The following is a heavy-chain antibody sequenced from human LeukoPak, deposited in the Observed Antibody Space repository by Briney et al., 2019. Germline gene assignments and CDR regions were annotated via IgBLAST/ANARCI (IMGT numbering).Heavy chain of an antibody. Sequence: GGSLRLSCAASGFTVSSNYMSWVRQAPGKGLEWVSVIYSGGSTYYADSVKGRFTIPRDNSKNTLYLQMNSLRAEDTAVYYCARDYYGSGSYYNFYYGMDVWGQGTTVTVSS. J-gene: IGHJ6*02. CDR2: IYSGGST. CDR3: ARDYYGSGSYYNFYYGMDV. CDR1: GFTVSSNY. D-gene: IGHD3-10*01. V-gene: IGHV3-66*01.